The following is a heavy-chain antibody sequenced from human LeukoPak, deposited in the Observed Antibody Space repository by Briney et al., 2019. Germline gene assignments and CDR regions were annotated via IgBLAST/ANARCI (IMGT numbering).Heavy chain of an antibody. CDR1: GGSISSGGYY. Sequence: SQTLSLTCTVSGGSISSGGYYWSWIRQPPGKGLEWIGYIYHSGSTYYNPSLKSRVTISVDRSKNQFSLKLSSVTAADTAVYYCARDRGRARPSQIDYWGQGTLVTVSS. V-gene: IGHV4-30-2*01. J-gene: IGHJ4*02. CDR2: IYHSGST. D-gene: IGHD1-26*01. CDR3: ARDRGRARPSQIDY.